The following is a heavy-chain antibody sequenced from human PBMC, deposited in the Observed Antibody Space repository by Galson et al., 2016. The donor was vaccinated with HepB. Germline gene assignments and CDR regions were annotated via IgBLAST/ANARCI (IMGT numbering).Heavy chain of an antibody. CDR3: ASGCIASSGPSGPADWFDP. CDR2: ISSDGSNK. CDR1: GFSFTSYA. V-gene: IGHV3-30*01. J-gene: IGHJ5*02. D-gene: IGHD6-13*01. Sequence: SLRLSCAVSGFSFTSYAMHWVRQPPGKGLEWVAVISSDGSNKYYADPVKGRFTISRDNSKNTLYMQMNSLRPEDTAVYYCASGCIASSGPSGPADWFDPWGQGILVTVSS.